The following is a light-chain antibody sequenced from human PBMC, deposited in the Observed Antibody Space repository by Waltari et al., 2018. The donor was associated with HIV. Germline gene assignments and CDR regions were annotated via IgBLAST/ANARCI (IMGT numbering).Light chain of an antibody. Sequence: QSVLTQPPSASGNPGQRVTISCSGGSSNIGRDTVNWYQHLPGTAPKLLIYNNNRRPSGVPDRFSGSKSGTSASLAISGLQSEDEADYYCASWDGSLNGWVFGGGTKLTVL. V-gene: IGLV1-44*01. J-gene: IGLJ3*02. CDR3: ASWDGSLNGWV. CDR1: SSNIGRDT. CDR2: NNN.